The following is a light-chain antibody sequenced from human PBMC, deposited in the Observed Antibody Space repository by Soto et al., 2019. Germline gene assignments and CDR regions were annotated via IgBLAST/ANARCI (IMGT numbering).Light chain of an antibody. J-gene: IGKJ4*01. CDR2: AAS. Sequence: DIQMTQSPSSLSASVGGRVNITCRASLPLSNYLAWYQQKPGKIPNLLIYAASTLQAGVPPRFSGSGSGTDFTLTISSLQPEDVAAYYCQQYNSAPLTFGEGTKVEIK. CDR1: LPLSNY. CDR3: QQYNSAPLT. V-gene: IGKV1-27*01.